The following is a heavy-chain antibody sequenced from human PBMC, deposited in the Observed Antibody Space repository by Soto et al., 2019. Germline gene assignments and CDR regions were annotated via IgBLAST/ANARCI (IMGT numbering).Heavy chain of an antibody. Sequence: QVQLVQSGAEVKKPGASVKVSCKASGYTFTSYGISWVRQAPGQGLEWMGWISVYNGNTNYAQNLQGRVTMTTDTSTSTAYMELRSLRSDDTAVCYCARALDSSGYYYLDQIDYWGQGTLVTVSS. CDR3: ARALDSSGYYYLDQIDY. V-gene: IGHV1-18*01. D-gene: IGHD3-22*01. J-gene: IGHJ4*02. CDR2: ISVYNGNT. CDR1: GYTFTSYG.